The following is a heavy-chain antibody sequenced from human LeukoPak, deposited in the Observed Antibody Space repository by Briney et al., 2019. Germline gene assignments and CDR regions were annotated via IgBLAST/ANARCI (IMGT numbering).Heavy chain of an antibody. D-gene: IGHD2-2*01. V-gene: IGHV3-30*02. CDR3: AKVDCSSTSCYVDY. Sequence: GGPLRLSCAASGFTFSSYGMHWVRQAPGKGLEWVAFIRYDGSNKYYADSVKGRFTISRDNSKNTLYLQMNSLRAEDTAVYYCAKVDCSSTSCYVDYWGQGTLVTVSS. CDR1: GFTFSSYG. CDR2: IRYDGSNK. J-gene: IGHJ4*02.